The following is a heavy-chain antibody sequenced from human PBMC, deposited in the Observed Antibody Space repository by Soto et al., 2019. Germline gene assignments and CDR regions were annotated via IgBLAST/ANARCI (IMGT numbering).Heavy chain of an antibody. V-gene: IGHV1-2*04. D-gene: IGHD2-2*01. CDR3: ASTQSTYQSGDFDI. J-gene: IGHJ3*02. Sequence: ASVKVSCKASGYTFTGYYMHWVRQAPGQGLEWLGWINPDTGDTNYAQNFQGWVTMTRDTSISTAYMELSRLRSDDTAVYYCASTQSTYQSGDFDIWGQGPMLTVSS. CDR2: INPDTGDT. CDR1: GYTFTGYY.